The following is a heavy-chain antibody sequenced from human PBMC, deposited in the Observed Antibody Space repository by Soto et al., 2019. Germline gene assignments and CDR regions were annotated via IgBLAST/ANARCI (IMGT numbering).Heavy chain of an antibody. CDR1: GLAFSTADRA. Sequence: QITVKESGTALVNPTQTLTLTCTFSGLAFSTADRAVGWIRQAPGKALDWLALIDGDDNKRYSPSLKNRLTIVSGTSKNQLILTMTDMDPVDTATYSWANGRTSGKTIFFEYWGQGTRVTVSA. CDR3: ANGRTSGKTIFFEY. CDR2: IDGDDNK. J-gene: IGHJ4*02. D-gene: IGHD1-1*01. V-gene: IGHV2-5*02.